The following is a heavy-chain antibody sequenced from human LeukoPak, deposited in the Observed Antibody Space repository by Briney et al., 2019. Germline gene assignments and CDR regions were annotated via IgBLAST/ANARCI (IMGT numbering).Heavy chain of an antibody. CDR2: IIPIFGTA. J-gene: IGHJ4*02. Sequence: SVKVSCKASGGTFSSYAISWVRQAPGQGLEWMGGIIPIFGTANYAQKFQGRVTITADESTSTAYMELSSLRSEDTAVYYCARDRWPTVTTANYFDYWAREPWSPSPQ. V-gene: IGHV1-69*13. CDR1: GGTFSSYA. D-gene: IGHD4-17*01. CDR3: ARDRWPTVTTANYFDY.